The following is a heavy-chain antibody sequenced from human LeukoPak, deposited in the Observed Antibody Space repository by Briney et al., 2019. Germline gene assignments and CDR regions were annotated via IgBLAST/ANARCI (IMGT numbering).Heavy chain of an antibody. V-gene: IGHV3-43*01. Sequence: GGSLRLSCAASGFTFANTWMHWVRQAPGKGLEWVSLISWDGGSTYYADSVKGRFTISRDNSKNSLYLQMNSLRTEDTALYYCAKDATRGYSYGYCFDYWGQGTLVTVSS. CDR3: AKDATRGYSYGYCFDY. D-gene: IGHD5-18*01. CDR1: GFTFANTW. CDR2: ISWDGGST. J-gene: IGHJ4*02.